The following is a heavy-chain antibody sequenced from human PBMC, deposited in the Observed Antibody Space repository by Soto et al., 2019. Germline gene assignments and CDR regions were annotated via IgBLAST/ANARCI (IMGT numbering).Heavy chain of an antibody. V-gene: IGHV3-30*04. CDR2: ISHDGRNT. CDR1: GFTFSSYD. Sequence: PGGSLRLSCVASGFTFSSYDMHWIRQAPGEGLEWVAVISHDGRNTHYAYSEKGRFTISRDNSKNTLYLQMNSLRAEDTAVYYCARDEVIYYDSSGYYLDAFDIWGQGTMVTVSS. D-gene: IGHD3-22*01. CDR3: ARDEVIYYDSSGYYLDAFDI. J-gene: IGHJ3*02.